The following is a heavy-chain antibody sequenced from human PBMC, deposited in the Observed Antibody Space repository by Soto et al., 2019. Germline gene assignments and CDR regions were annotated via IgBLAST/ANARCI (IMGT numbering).Heavy chain of an antibody. CDR3: ARESKWYGGQYFQD. D-gene: IGHD2-8*01. J-gene: IGHJ1*01. V-gene: IGHV3-23*01. CDR1: GFTFKFFA. Sequence: EVQLLQSGGGLAQPGTSLGLSGAAPGFTFKFFAMTWVRRAPGKGLEWVSTISGRGDKTDYADSVKGRFRVSRDNSKDTLYLQMDSLRADDTALYYCARESKWYGGQYFQDWGQGTLVTVSS. CDR2: ISGRGDKT.